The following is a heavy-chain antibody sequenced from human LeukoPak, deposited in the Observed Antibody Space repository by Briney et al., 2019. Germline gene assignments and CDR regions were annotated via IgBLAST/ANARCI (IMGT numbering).Heavy chain of an antibody. V-gene: IGHV4-31*03. CDR3: ARDTFTSSHGSGSFSFDY. D-gene: IGHD3-10*01. CDR2: IYYSGST. CDR1: GGSISSGGYY. Sequence: SETLSLTCTVSGGSISSGGYYWSWIRQHPGKGLEWIGYIYYSGSTYYNPSLKSRVTISVDTSKNQFSLKLSSVTAADTAVYYCARDTFTSSHGSGSFSFDYWGQGTLVTVSS. J-gene: IGHJ4*02.